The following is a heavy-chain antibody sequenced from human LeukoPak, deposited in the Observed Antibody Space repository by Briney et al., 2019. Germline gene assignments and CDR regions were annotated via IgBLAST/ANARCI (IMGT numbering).Heavy chain of an antibody. Sequence: GGSLRLSCAASGFTFSVYSMNWVRQAPGKGLEWLSYISGSGSVMYYADSVKGRFTISRDSAKNTLYLQMNSLRADDTAIYYCTKDPNGDYIGAFDPWGQGTLVTVSS. CDR2: ISGSGSVM. V-gene: IGHV3-21*04. D-gene: IGHD4-17*01. CDR3: TKDPNGDYIGAFDP. CDR1: GFTFSVYS. J-gene: IGHJ5*02.